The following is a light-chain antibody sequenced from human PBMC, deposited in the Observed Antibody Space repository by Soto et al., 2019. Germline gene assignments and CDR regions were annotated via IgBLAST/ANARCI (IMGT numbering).Light chain of an antibody. Sequence: QSALTQPASVSGSPGPAITISCTGTSSDVGGYNYVSWYQQHPGKAPKLMSYEVSNRPSGVSNRFSGSKSGNTASLTISGLQAEDEADYYCSSYTSSSTLEGVFGGGTKLTVL. V-gene: IGLV2-14*01. J-gene: IGLJ2*01. CDR3: SSYTSSSTLEGV. CDR2: EVS. CDR1: SSDVGGYNY.